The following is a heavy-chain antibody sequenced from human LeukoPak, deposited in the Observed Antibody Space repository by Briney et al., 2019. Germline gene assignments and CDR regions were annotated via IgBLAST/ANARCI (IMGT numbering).Heavy chain of an antibody. Sequence: GGSLRLSCAASGFTFSSYGMSWVRQAPGKGLEWVSAISGSGGSTYYADSVKGRFTISRDNSKNTLYLQMNSLRAEDTAVYYCAKDLAYGGNTYWGQGTLVTVSS. D-gene: IGHD4-23*01. CDR3: AKDLAYGGNTY. J-gene: IGHJ4*02. CDR1: GFTFSSYG. V-gene: IGHV3-23*01. CDR2: ISGSGGST.